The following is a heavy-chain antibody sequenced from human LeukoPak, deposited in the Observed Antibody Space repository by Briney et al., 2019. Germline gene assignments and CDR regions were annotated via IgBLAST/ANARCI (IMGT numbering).Heavy chain of an antibody. CDR2: INPNSGGT. CDR3: ARTLRGGGNNWFDP. Sequence: GASVKVSCKASGYTFTGYYMHWVRQAPGQGLEWMGWINPNSGGTNYAQKFQGRVTMTRDTSISTAYMELSRLRSDDTAVYYCARTLRGGGNNWFDPWGQGTLVTVSS. CDR1: GYTFTGYY. D-gene: IGHD3-16*01. J-gene: IGHJ5*02. V-gene: IGHV1-2*02.